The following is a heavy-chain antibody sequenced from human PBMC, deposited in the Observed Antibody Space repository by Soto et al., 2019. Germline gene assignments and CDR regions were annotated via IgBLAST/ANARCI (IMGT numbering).Heavy chain of an antibody. CDR1: GFTFSSYA. J-gene: IGHJ6*02. CDR3: ARDVILYPNYYYYYGMDV. Sequence: GGSLRLSCAASGFTFSSYAMHWVRQAPGKGLEWVAVISYDGSNKYYADSVKGRFTISRDNSKNTLYLQMNSLRAEDTAVYYCARDVILYPNYYYYYGMDVWGQGTTVTVSS. V-gene: IGHV3-30-3*01. D-gene: IGHD2-15*01. CDR2: ISYDGSNK.